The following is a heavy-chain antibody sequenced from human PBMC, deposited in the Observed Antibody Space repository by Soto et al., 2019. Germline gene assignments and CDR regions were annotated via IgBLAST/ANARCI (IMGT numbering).Heavy chain of an antibody. J-gene: IGHJ4*02. CDR1: GGAFSSYA. V-gene: IGHV1-69*06. Sequence: SVKVSCRASGGAFSSYAISWVRQAPGQGLEWMGGIIPIFGTANYAQKFQGRVTITADKSTSTAYMELSSLRSEDTAVYYCARDRAGCSGGSCYAAYWGQGTLVTVSS. D-gene: IGHD2-15*01. CDR3: ARDRAGCSGGSCYAAY. CDR2: IIPIFGTA.